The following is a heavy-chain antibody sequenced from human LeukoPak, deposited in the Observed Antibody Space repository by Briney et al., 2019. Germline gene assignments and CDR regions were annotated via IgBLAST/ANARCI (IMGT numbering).Heavy chain of an antibody. J-gene: IGHJ4*02. CDR3: AKDVRSGYFDY. D-gene: IGHD3-22*01. CDR1: GFIFNDYG. Sequence: GRSLRLSCAASGFIFNDYGMHWVRQAPGKGLEWVAVIYSDGSKQNSPDSVKGRFTISRDDSKNTVYLQMNSLRAEDTAVYYCAKDVRSGYFDYWGQGTLVTVSS. CDR2: IYSDGSKQ. V-gene: IGHV3-33*06.